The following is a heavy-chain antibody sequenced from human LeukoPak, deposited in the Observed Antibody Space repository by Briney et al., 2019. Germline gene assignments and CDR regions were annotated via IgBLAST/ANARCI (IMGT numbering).Heavy chain of an antibody. CDR1: GGSISSGDYY. J-gene: IGHJ4*02. CDR2: INHSGST. Sequence: PSETLSLTCTVSGGSISSGDYYWSWIRQPPGRGLEWIGEINHSGSTNYNPSLKSRVTISVDTSKNQFSLKLSSVTAADTAVYYCASGEAGATENWGQGTLVTVSS. V-gene: IGHV4-39*07. D-gene: IGHD1-26*01. CDR3: ASGEAGATEN.